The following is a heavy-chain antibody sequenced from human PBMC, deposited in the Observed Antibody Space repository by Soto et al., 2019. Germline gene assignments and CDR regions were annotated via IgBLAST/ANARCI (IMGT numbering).Heavy chain of an antibody. J-gene: IGHJ4*02. V-gene: IGHV3-7*01. CDR3: ARDRGPNTPDY. CDR2: MNQDGSQI. CDR1: GFTFSNYW. Sequence: EVQVVESGGGLVQPGGSLRLSCAVSGFTFSNYWMTWFRQAPGKGLEWVAYMNQDGSQIYYVDSLRGRFTISRDNAKNSLYLQMNSLRVYDTAVYYCARDRGPNTPDYWGQGTLVTVSS. D-gene: IGHD2-2*02.